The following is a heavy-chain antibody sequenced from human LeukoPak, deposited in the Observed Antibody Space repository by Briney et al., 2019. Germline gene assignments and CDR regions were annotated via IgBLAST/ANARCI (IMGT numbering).Heavy chain of an antibody. CDR1: GFTVSSNY. V-gene: IGHV3-53*04. J-gene: IGHJ6*02. CDR2: IYSGGST. D-gene: IGHD3-10*01. CDR3: ARAGPVYYYYGMDV. Sequence: PGGSLRLSCAASGFTVSSNYMSCVRQAPGKGLGWVSVIYSGGSTYYADSVKGRFTISRHNSKNTLYLQMNSLRAEDTAVYYCARAGPVYYYYGMDVWGQGTTVTVSS.